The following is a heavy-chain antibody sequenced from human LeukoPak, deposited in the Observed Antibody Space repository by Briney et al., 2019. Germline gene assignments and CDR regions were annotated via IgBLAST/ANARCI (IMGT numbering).Heavy chain of an antibody. CDR3: AKDHVGLSGGSYDY. V-gene: IGHV3-23*01. Sequence: GGSLRLSCAASGFTFSSYAMSWVRQAPGKGLEWVSAISGGGDSTFYADSVKGRFTISRDNSKNTLYLQMSSLRAEDTAVYYCAKDHVGLSGGSYDYWGQGTLVTVSS. CDR2: ISGGGDST. D-gene: IGHD4-23*01. CDR1: GFTFSSYA. J-gene: IGHJ4*02.